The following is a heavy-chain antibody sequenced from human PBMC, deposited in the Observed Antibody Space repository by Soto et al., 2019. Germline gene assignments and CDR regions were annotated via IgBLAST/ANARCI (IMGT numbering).Heavy chain of an antibody. D-gene: IGHD1-7*01. V-gene: IGHV4-4*02. CDR2: IYRTGSA. Sequence: TLSLTCAVSGGSFTSNNWWTWVRQPPGQGLEWIGEIYRTGSANYNPSLKSRVTISLDKSENQFSLKVTSLTAADTAVYYCASRDPGTSVDYWGQGTLVTVSS. CDR1: GGSFTSNNW. CDR3: ASRDPGTSVDY. J-gene: IGHJ4*02.